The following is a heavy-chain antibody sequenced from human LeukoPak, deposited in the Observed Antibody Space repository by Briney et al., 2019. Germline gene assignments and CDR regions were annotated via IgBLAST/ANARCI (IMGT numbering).Heavy chain of an antibody. CDR1: GYSFSRYW. CDR3: ARLAPNRHNYYYYYGMDV. V-gene: IGHV5-51*01. Sequence: GESLKISCKGSGYSFSRYWIGWVRQMPGKGLEWMGIIYPGDSDTRYSPSFKGQVTISADNSITTAYLQWSSLKASDTAMYYCARLAPNRHNYYYYYGMDVWGQGTTVTVSS. CDR2: IYPGDSDT. D-gene: IGHD2/OR15-2a*01. J-gene: IGHJ6*02.